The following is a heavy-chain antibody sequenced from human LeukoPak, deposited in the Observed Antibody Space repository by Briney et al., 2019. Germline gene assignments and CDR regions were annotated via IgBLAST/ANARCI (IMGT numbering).Heavy chain of an antibody. V-gene: IGHV3-7*01. Sequence: GGSLRLSCAASGFTFSSYWMSWVRQAPGKGLEWVANIKQDGSEKYYVDSVKGRFTISRDNAKNSLHLQMNSLRADDTAIYYCARGHYDSSGSLDCWGQGTRVTVSS. CDR2: IKQDGSEK. CDR1: GFTFSSYW. CDR3: ARGHYDSSGSLDC. D-gene: IGHD3-22*01. J-gene: IGHJ4*02.